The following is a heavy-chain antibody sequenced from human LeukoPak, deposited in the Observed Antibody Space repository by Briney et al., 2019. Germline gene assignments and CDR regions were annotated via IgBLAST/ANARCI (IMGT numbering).Heavy chain of an antibody. CDR2: ISSSGSTI. D-gene: IGHD3-10*01. J-gene: IGHJ4*02. V-gene: IGHV3-48*03. CDR1: GFTFSSYE. CDR3: ARDQVLLWFGELKYYFDY. Sequence: GGSLRLSCAASGFTFSSYEMNWVRQAPGKGLEWVSYISSSGSTIYYADSVKGRFTISRDNAKNSLYLQMNSLRAEDTAVYYCARDQVLLWFGELKYYFDYWGQGTLVTVSS.